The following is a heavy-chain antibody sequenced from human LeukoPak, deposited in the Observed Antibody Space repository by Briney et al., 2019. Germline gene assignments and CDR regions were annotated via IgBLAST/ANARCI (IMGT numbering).Heavy chain of an antibody. CDR1: GYTFTSYG. CDR2: ISAYNGNT. J-gene: IGHJ4*02. CDR3: ARDLYYDSAVSY. V-gene: IGHV1-18*01. Sequence: ASVNVSCTASGYTFTSYGISWVRQAPGQGLEWMGWISAYNGNTNYAQKLQGRVTMTTDTSTSTAYMELRSLRSEDTAVYYCARDLYYDSAVSYWGQGTLVTVPS. D-gene: IGHD3-22*01.